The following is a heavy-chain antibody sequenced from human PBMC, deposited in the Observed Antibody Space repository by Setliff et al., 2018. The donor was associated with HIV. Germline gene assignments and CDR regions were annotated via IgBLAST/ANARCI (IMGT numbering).Heavy chain of an antibody. CDR3: ARQGAVTGHSFDY. D-gene: IGHD6-19*01. V-gene: IGHV4-39*01. J-gene: IGHJ4*02. CDR2: IFYTGST. Sequence: SETLSLTCSVSGVSTSSSTYYWGWIRQPPGKGLEWIGYIFYTGSTYYNPSLKSRVTISVDTSKNHFSLRLSHVTAADTAVYYYARQGAVTGHSFDYWGQGALVTVSS. CDR1: GVSTSSSTYY.